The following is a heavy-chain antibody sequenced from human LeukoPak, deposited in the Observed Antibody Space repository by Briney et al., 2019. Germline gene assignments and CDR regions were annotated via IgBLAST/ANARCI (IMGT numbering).Heavy chain of an antibody. CDR2: INHSGYT. Sequence: SETLSLTCAVSGVSFNDYYWSWVRQTPGKGLEWIGEINHSGYTNDSPPLKSRVTLSIDTSRKQFSLNLRSVTVADTGIYYCTRLTTGHDYWGQGTLVTVSS. D-gene: IGHD4-17*01. CDR1: GVSFNDYY. V-gene: IGHV4-34*01. J-gene: IGHJ4*02. CDR3: TRLTTGHDY.